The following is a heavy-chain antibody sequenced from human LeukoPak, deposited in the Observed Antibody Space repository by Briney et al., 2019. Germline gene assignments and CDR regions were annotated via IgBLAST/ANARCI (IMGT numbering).Heavy chain of an antibody. V-gene: IGHV3-23*01. CDR3: AKGPISGSYDY. J-gene: IGHJ4*02. CDR1: GFTFTTYG. CDR2: ITGSGGTT. Sequence: GGSLRLSCAASGFTFTTYGMIWVRQAPGKGLEWVSAITGSGGTTFYADSVKGRFTISRDNSKNTLYLQMNSLRAEDTAVHYCAKGPISGSYDYWGQGTLVTVSS. D-gene: IGHD3-10*01.